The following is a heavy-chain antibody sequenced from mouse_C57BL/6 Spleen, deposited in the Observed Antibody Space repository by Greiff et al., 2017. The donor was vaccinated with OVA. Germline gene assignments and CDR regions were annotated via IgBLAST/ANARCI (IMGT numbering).Heavy chain of an antibody. V-gene: IGHV1-52*01. CDR1: GYTFTSYW. J-gene: IGHJ2*01. Sequence: QVHVKQSGAELVRPGSSVKLSCKASGYTFTSYWMHWVKQRPIQGLEWIGNIDPSDSETHYNQKFKDKATLTVDKSSSTAYMQLSSLTSEDSAVYYCARSLRYYFDYWGQGTTLTVSS. CDR3: ARSLRYYFDY. CDR2: IDPSDSET.